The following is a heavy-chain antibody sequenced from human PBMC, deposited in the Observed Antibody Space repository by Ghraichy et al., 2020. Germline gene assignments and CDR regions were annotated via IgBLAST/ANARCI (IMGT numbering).Heavy chain of an antibody. J-gene: IGHJ2*01. CDR3: ARYNWASWYFDL. V-gene: IGHV4-38-2*02. CDR1: GYSISSGYY. D-gene: IGHD1-20*01. CDR2: IYHSGST. Sequence: GSLRLSCTVSGYSISSGYYWGWIRQPPGKGLEWIGSIYHSGSTYYNPSLKSRVAISVDTSKNQFSLKLSSVTAADTAVFYCARYNWASWYFDLWGRGTLVTVSS.